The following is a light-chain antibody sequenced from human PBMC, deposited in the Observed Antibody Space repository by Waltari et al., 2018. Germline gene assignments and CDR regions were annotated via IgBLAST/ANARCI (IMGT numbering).Light chain of an antibody. V-gene: IGKV3D-15*01. CDR2: GAS. Sequence: DIVMTQSPATRSMSPVERATLSCRASQSISTNLAWYQQKPGQAPRLLIYGASIRATGIPARFSGSGSGTEFTLTISSLQSEDFAVYYCQHYDHGPPITFGQGTRLEIK. CDR3: QHYDHGPPIT. J-gene: IGKJ5*01. CDR1: QSISTN.